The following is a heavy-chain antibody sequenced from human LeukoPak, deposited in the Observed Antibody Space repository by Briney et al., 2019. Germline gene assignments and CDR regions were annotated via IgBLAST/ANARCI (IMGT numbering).Heavy chain of an antibody. CDR3: VGSPNDAFDI. CDR2: MNTNSGNT. CDR1: GYTFTSYD. J-gene: IGHJ3*02. D-gene: IGHD6-13*01. Sequence: GASVKVSCKASGYTFTSYDINWVRQATGQGLEWMGWMNTNSGNTGYAQKFQGRVTMTRNTSISTAYMELSSLRSEDTAVYYCVGSPNDAFDIWGQGTMVTVSS. V-gene: IGHV1-8*01.